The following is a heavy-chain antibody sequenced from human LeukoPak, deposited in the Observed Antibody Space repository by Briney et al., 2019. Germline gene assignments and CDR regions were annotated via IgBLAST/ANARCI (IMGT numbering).Heavy chain of an antibody. Sequence: SETLSLTCTVSGGSISSYYWSWIRQPPGKRLEWIGYIYYSGSTNYNPSLKSRVTISVDTSKNQFSLKLSSVTAADTAVYYCARPRGVVDAFDIWGQGTMVTVSS. CDR2: IYYSGST. V-gene: IGHV4-59*01. J-gene: IGHJ3*02. CDR3: ARPRGVVDAFDI. CDR1: GGSISSYY. D-gene: IGHD3-3*01.